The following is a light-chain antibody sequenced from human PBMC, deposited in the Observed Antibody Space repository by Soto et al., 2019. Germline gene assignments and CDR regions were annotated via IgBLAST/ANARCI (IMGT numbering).Light chain of an antibody. V-gene: IGKV3-11*01. CDR1: QSVSSY. Sequence: EIVLTQSPATLSLSPGESATLSCRASQSVSSYLAWYQQKPGQAPRLLIYDASNRATGIPARFSGSGSGTDFTLTISSLAPEDFAFYYCQQRSNSLFTFGPGTKVDIK. J-gene: IGKJ3*01. CDR3: QQRSNSLFT. CDR2: DAS.